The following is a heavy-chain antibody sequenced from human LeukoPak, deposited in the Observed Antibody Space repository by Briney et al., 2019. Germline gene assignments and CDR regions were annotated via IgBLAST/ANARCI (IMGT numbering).Heavy chain of an antibody. D-gene: IGHD3-16*02. CDR2: LYHTGSS. CDR3: ARTYDYVWGSYRSHSFDS. CDR1: GYSISSGYY. J-gene: IGHJ4*02. Sequence: SETLSLTCTVSGYSISSGYYWGWIRQPPGQGLEWIGSLYHTGSSYYNPSLKSRVTISMDVSKNHFSLKLSSVTAADTAVYYCARTYDYVWGSYRSHSFDSWGQGTLVTVSS. V-gene: IGHV4-38-2*02.